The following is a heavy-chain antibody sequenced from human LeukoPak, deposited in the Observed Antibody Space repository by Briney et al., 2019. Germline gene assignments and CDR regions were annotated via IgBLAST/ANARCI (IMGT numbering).Heavy chain of an antibody. D-gene: IGHD6-13*01. CDR1: RYSISSGYY. CDR3: ARGRYVTTRGGAAAGFLDY. Sequence: SETLSLTCTVSRYSISSGYYWGWIRQPPGKGLEWIGEINHGGSTNYNPSLKSRVTISVDTSQNQFSLRLSSVTAADTAVYYCARGRYVTTRGGAAAGFLDYWGQGTLVTVST. CDR2: INHGGST. J-gene: IGHJ4*02. V-gene: IGHV4-38-2*02.